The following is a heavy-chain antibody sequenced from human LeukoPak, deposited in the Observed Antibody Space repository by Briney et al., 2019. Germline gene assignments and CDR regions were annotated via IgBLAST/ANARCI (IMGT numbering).Heavy chain of an antibody. J-gene: IGHJ4*02. CDR2: IYHSGST. D-gene: IGHD3-16*01. CDR3: ARGSRGLHFDY. Sequence: SQTLSLTCAVSGGSISSGGYSWSWIRQPPGKGLEWIGYIYHSGSTYYNPSLKSRATISVDRSKNQFSLKLSSETAADTAVYYCARGSRGLHFDYWGQGTLVTVSS. V-gene: IGHV4-30-2*01. CDR1: GGSISSGGYS.